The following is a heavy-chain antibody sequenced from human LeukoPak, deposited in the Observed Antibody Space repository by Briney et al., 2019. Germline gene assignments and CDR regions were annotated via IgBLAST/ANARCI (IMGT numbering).Heavy chain of an antibody. Sequence: SETLSLTCTVSGGSISSSSYYWGWIRQPPGKGLEWIGSIYYSGSTYYNPSLKSRVTISVDTSKNQFSLKLSSVTAADTAVYYCARLEYSNNWFDPWGRGTLVTVSS. CDR3: ARLEYSNNWFDP. D-gene: IGHD6-6*01. V-gene: IGHV4-39*01. J-gene: IGHJ5*02. CDR1: GGSISSSSYY. CDR2: IYYSGST.